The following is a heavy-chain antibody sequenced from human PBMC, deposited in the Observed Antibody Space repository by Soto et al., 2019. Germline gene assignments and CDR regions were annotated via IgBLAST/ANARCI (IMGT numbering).Heavy chain of an antibody. CDR1: GFTFDDYA. CDR2: ISWNSGSI. Sequence: GGSLRLSCVASGFTFDDYAMHWVRQVPGKGLEWVSGISWNSGSIGYGDSVKGRFTISRDNAKNSLYLQMNSLRAEDTALYYCATYIYLETLDLQGPTYYFYYMNVWVKKTTVTVSS. J-gene: IGHJ6*03. CDR3: ATYIYLETLDLQGPTYYFYYMNV. D-gene: IGHD3-3*01. V-gene: IGHV3-9*01.